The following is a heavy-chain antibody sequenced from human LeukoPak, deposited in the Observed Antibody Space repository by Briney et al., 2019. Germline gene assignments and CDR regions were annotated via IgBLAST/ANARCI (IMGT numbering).Heavy chain of an antibody. J-gene: IGHJ4*02. CDR3: AKLGNYDLMIDY. CDR2: IYHSGNT. Sequence: SETLSLTCTVSGYSIRSGYYWGWIRQPPGKGLEWIGNIYHSGNTYYNPSLKSRVTISVDTSKNQFSLKLSSVTAADTAVYYCAKLGNYDLMIDYLGQGTLVTVSS. CDR1: GYSIRSGYY. V-gene: IGHV4-38-2*02. D-gene: IGHD3-3*01.